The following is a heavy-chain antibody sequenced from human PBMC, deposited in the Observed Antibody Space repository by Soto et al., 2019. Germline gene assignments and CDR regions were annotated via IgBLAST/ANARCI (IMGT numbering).Heavy chain of an antibody. Sequence: PGGSLRLSCAASGFTFSSYSMNWVRQAPGKGLEWVSSISSSSSYIYYADSVKGRFTISRDNAKNSLYLQMKSLRAEDTAVYYCARDPVISGYSYGYVFDYWGQGTLVTVSS. J-gene: IGHJ4*02. D-gene: IGHD5-18*01. CDR2: ISSSSSYI. V-gene: IGHV3-21*01. CDR1: GFTFSSYS. CDR3: ARDPVISGYSYGYVFDY.